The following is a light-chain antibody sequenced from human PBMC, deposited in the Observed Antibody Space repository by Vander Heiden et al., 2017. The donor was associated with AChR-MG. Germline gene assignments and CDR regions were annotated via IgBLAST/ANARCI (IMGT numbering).Light chain of an antibody. Sequence: DIQMSQSPSSLSASVGDRVTITCQASQHISDYLNWYQQRPGKAPRLLISDASTLETGVPSRFSGSGSGTDFTFTISSLQPEDFATYYCQQFDSLPLTFGGGTTVDIK. CDR2: DAS. V-gene: IGKV1-33*01. CDR1: QHISDY. CDR3: QQFDSLPLT. J-gene: IGKJ4*01.